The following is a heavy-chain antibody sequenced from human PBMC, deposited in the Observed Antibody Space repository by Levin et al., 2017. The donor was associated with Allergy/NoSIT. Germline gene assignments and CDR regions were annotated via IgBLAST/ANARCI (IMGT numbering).Heavy chain of an antibody. Sequence: SETLSLTCTVSGGSISSYYWNWIRQPPGKGLEWIGYIYYSGSTYYNPSLKSRVTISVDTSKNQLSLKLSSVTAADTAVYYCARHGVGYSYGQGVFDIWGQGTMVTVSS. V-gene: IGHV4-59*08. CDR2: IYYSGST. CDR3: ARHGVGYSYGQGVFDI. J-gene: IGHJ3*02. D-gene: IGHD5-18*01. CDR1: GGSISSYY.